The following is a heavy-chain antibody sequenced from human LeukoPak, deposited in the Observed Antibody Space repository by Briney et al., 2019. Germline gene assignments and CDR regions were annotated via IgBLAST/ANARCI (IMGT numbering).Heavy chain of an antibody. Sequence: GGSLRLSCAASAFTFSSYWMHWVRQAPGKGLVWVSRVNSDGSSTNYADSVKGRFTISRDNAKNTLYLQMNSLRAEDTAVYYCARQKTPHGDFDYWGQGTLVTVSS. CDR3: ARQKTPHGDFDY. D-gene: IGHD3-16*01. J-gene: IGHJ4*02. CDR2: VNSDGSST. V-gene: IGHV3-74*01. CDR1: AFTFSSYW.